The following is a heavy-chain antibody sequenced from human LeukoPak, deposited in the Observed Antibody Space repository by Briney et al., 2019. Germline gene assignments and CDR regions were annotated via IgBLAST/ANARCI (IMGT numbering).Heavy chain of an antibody. Sequence: GRSLRLSCAASGFTFSSYGMHWVRQAPGKGLEWVAVISYDGSNKYYADSVKGRFTISRDNSKNTLYLQMNSLRAEDTAVYYCARESMECTNGVCSIDYWGQGTLVTVSS. D-gene: IGHD2-8*01. V-gene: IGHV3-30*05. CDR1: GFTFSSYG. CDR3: ARESMECTNGVCSIDY. CDR2: ISYDGSNK. J-gene: IGHJ4*02.